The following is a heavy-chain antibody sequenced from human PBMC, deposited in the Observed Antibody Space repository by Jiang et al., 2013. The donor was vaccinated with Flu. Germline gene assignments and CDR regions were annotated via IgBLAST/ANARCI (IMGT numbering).Heavy chain of an antibody. Sequence: SGAEVKKPGASVKVSCKASGSTFKTYSVHWVRQAPGQRLQWMGWISAGNGKTEYSQDFQDRITITKDTSASTVYMELRSPRSEDAAIYYCARGGVVHFLEWPYYTVYWGQGILGHRL. CDR1: GSTFKTYS. D-gene: IGHD3-3*01. J-gene: IGHJ4*02. CDR3: ARGGVVHFLEWPYYTVY. V-gene: IGHV1-3*03. CDR2: ISAGNGKT.